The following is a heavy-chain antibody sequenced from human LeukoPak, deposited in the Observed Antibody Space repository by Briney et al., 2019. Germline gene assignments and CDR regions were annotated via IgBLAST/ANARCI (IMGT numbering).Heavy chain of an antibody. CDR3: ARAVRGYSYAYLPY. Sequence: ASMKVSCQASGYTFSSYGISWVRQAPGQGLEWMGWISASDGNTDYAQNLQGRVTMTTDTSTSTAYMELRRLRSDDTAVYYCARAVRGYSYAYLPYWGQGALVTVSS. D-gene: IGHD5-18*01. CDR1: GYTFSSYG. V-gene: IGHV1-18*01. J-gene: IGHJ4*02. CDR2: ISASDGNT.